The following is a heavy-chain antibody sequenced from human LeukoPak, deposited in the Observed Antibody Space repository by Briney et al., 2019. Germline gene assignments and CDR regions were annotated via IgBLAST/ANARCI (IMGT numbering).Heavy chain of an antibody. CDR1: GFTYTRYH. CDR3: DRDLASGSGTGVENVTDYYYNYGDYDY. V-gene: IGHV1-2*02. J-gene: IGHJ4*03. Sequence: ASVKVSCKASGFTYTRYHMDWVRQAPGQGLEWMGWINPNSGGTNYAQKFQGRVTMTRDTSISTAYMELRRLRSDDTAVYYCDRDLASGSGTGVENVTDYYYNYGDYDYWGQGTTVTASS. D-gene: IGHD3-22*01. CDR2: INPNSGGT.